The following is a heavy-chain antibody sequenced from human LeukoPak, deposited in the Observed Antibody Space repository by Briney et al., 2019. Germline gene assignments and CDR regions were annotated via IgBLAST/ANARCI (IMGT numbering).Heavy chain of an antibody. CDR3: ARMDSLLGYCSSTSCLRSLYYYYGMDV. CDR1: GGSFSGYY. J-gene: IGHJ6*02. D-gene: IGHD2-2*01. CDR2: INHSGST. V-gene: IGHV4-34*01. Sequence: TSETLSLTCAVYGGSFSGYYWSWIRQPPGKGLEWIGEINHSGSTNYNPSLKSRVTISVDTSKNQFSLKLSSVTAADTAVYYCARMDSLLGYCSSTSCLRSLYYYYGMDVWGQGTTVTVSS.